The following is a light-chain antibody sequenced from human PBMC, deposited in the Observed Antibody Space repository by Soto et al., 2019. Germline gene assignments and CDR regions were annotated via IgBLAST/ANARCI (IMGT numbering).Light chain of an antibody. Sequence: EIVLTQSPGTLSLSPGERATLSCRASQSVSSSHLAWFQQKPGQAPRLLIYGASSRDTGIPDRFSGSGSGTDFNLSISRLEPDDFAVYYCQQYGSTPQTFGQGTKVEIK. CDR2: GAS. V-gene: IGKV3-20*01. CDR3: QQYGSTPQT. CDR1: QSVSSSH. J-gene: IGKJ1*01.